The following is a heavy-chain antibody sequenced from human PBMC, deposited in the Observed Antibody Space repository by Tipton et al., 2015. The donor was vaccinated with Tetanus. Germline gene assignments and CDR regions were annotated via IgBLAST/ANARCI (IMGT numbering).Heavy chain of an antibody. V-gene: IGHV4-4*02. CDR1: GVSISTSDW. J-gene: IGHJ4*02. CDR2: IFHDGTT. Sequence: LSLTCAVSGVSISTSDWWSWVRQPPGKGLEWTGEIFHDGTTNYNPSLKSRVTISVDKSKSQFSLKWTSVTAADTAVYYCASHLGSCTSTSCQPFAYWGQGTLVTVSS. D-gene: IGHD2-2*01. CDR3: ASHLGSCTSTSCQPFAY.